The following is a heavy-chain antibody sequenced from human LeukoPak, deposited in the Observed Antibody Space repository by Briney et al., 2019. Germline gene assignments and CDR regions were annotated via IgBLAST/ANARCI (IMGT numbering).Heavy chain of an antibody. CDR2: INPNTNSGVA. CDR1: GYTFTGYY. CDR3: ARDRGIDFGNYYGWFDP. V-gene: IGHV1-2*02. J-gene: IGHJ5*02. Sequence: ASVKVSCKASGYTFTGYYMHWLRQAPRQGLEWMGRINPNTNSGVANFAQKFQGRVTMTRDTSISTVYMELVRLRSDDTAMYYCARDRGIDFGNYYGWFDPWGQGTLVIVSS. D-gene: IGHD1-26*01.